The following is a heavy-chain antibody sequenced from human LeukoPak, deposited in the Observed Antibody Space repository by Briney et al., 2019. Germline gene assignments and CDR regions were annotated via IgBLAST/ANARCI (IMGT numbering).Heavy chain of an antibody. CDR3: ARDMLELRHYYYYMDV. V-gene: IGHV1-69*13. CDR2: IIPIFGTA. CDR1: GGTFSSYA. D-gene: IGHD1-7*01. J-gene: IGHJ6*03. Sequence: GASVKVSCKASGGTFSSYAISWVRQAPGQGLEWMGGIIPIFGTANYAQKFQGRVTITADESTSTAYMELSSLRSEDTAVYYCARDMLELRHYYYYMDVWGKGTTVTVSS.